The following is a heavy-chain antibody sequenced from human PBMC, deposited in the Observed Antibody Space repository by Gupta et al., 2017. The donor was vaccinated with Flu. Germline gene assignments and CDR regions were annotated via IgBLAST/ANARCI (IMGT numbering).Heavy chain of an antibody. CDR3: AGYGDFAS. CDR1: GFSSSSYA. J-gene: IGHJ4*02. V-gene: IGHV3-30-3*01. CDR2: ISYDGGSI. Sequence: EQLVESGGGVVQPGRSLRLSCAASGFSSSSYAMYWVRQAPGKGLEWVAVISYDGGSIDYADSVKGRFTISRDNSKNTLYLQMNSLRADDTAVYYCAGYGDFASWGQGALVTVSS. D-gene: IGHD4-17*01.